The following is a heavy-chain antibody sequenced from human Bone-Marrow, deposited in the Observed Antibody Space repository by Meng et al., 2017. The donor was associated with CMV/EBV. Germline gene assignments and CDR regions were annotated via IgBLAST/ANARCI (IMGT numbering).Heavy chain of an antibody. J-gene: IGHJ4*02. CDR3: ARDPSTGYFDY. D-gene: IGHD6-19*01. Sequence: QVQPGESGGGVCQPVTSLRLSCAADGFTFSSDAIHSVRQAPGKGLELVAVISYDGSNKYYADSVKGRFTISRDNSKNTLYLQMNSLRAEDTAVYYCARDPSTGYFDYWGQGTLVTVS. V-gene: IGHV3-30-3*01. CDR2: ISYDGSNK. CDR1: GFTFSSDA.